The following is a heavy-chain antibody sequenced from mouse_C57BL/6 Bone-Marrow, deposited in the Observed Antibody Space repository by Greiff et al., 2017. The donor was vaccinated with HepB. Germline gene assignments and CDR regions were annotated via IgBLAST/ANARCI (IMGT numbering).Heavy chain of an antibody. D-gene: IGHD1-1*01. CDR2: ISNGGGST. J-gene: IGHJ2*01. Sequence: EVKLQESGGGLVQPGGSLKLSCAASGFTFSDYYMYWVRQTPEKRLEWVAYISNGGGSTYYPDTVKGRFTISRDNAKNTLYLQMSRLKSEDTAMYYCARGSTVVAPFDYWGQGTTLTVSS. CDR3: ARGSTVVAPFDY. V-gene: IGHV5-12*01. CDR1: GFTFSDYY.